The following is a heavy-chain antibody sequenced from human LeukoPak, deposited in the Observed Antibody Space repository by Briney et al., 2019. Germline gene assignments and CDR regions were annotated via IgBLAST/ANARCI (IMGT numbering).Heavy chain of an antibody. Sequence: GGSLRLSCAASGFTFSSYSMNWVRQAPGKGLEWVSSISSSSSYIYYADSVKGRFTLSRDNAKNSLYLQMNSLRAEDTAVYYCARDQYYYDSSGYYRWTYWGQGTLVTVSS. CDR3: ARDQYYYDSSGYYRWTY. J-gene: IGHJ4*02. CDR2: ISSSSSYI. D-gene: IGHD3-22*01. V-gene: IGHV3-21*01. CDR1: GFTFSSYS.